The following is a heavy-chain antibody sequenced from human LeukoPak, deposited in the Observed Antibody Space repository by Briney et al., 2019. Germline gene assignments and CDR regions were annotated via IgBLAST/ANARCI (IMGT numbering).Heavy chain of an antibody. Sequence: GGSLRLSCATFGFTVSSKYMSWVRQAPGKGLEWVSTISNTAVSTYYTDSVKGRFTISRDNSKNTLYLQMNSLRAEDTAVYYCAKKEWSSDFDHWGQGTLVTVSS. D-gene: IGHD2-8*01. CDR1: GFTVSSKY. V-gene: IGHV3-23*01. CDR3: AKKEWSSDFDH. CDR2: ISNTAVST. J-gene: IGHJ4*02.